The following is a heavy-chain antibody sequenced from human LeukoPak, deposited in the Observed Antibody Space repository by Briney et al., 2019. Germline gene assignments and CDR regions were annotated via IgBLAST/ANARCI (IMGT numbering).Heavy chain of an antibody. J-gene: IGHJ5*02. CDR2: IYYSGST. V-gene: IGHV4-31*03. CDR3: ARVGTRYCSSTSCYGWFDP. CDR1: GGSISNGGYY. Sequence: SETLSLTCTVSGGSISNGGYYWSWIRQHPGKGLEWIGYIYYSGSTYYNPSLKSRVTISVDTSKNQFSLKLSSVTAADTAVYYCARVGTRYCSSTSCYGWFDPWGQGTLVTVSS. D-gene: IGHD2-2*01.